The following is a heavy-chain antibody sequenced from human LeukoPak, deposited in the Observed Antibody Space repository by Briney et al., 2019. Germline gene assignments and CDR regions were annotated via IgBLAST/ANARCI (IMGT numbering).Heavy chain of an antibody. CDR3: ARHRASGSGSYYIRYFDY. CDR2: IYPGDSDT. D-gene: IGHD3-10*01. J-gene: IGHJ4*02. CDR1: GYSFSTYW. Sequence: GESLQISCKGSGYSFSTYWIGCVRQMPGKGLEWMGIIYPGDSDTRYSPSFQGQVTISADKSISTAYLQWSSLKASDSAMYYCARHRASGSGSYYIRYFDYWGQGTLVTVSS. V-gene: IGHV5-51*01.